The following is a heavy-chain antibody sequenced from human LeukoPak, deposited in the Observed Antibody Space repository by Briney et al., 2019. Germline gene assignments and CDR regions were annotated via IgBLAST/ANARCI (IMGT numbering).Heavy chain of an antibody. Sequence: GGSLRLSCAASGFTFTTYWMTWVRQARGKGREGVASINQDGTEKYYVDSVKGRFTISRENAKNSLYLQMNSLRVEDTAVFYCAKVAKYYYGSETYYFFEHWGQGTPVTASS. J-gene: IGHJ4*02. D-gene: IGHD3-10*01. CDR2: INQDGTEK. CDR1: GFTFTTYW. CDR3: AKVAKYYYGSETYYFFEH. V-gene: IGHV3-7*01.